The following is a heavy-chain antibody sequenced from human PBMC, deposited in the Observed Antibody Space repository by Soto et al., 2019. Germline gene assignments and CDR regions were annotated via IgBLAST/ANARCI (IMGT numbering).Heavy chain of an antibody. Sequence: GGSLRLSCVASGFSFSSYSFHWIRQAPGKGLEWVSLISYDGIRKNYEDSVKGRFTISRDSSKNMVYLQMNSLRSDDTAVYYWGRRKAVAGLDYWAQGTLATVPA. D-gene: IGHD6-19*01. CDR1: GFSFSSYS. J-gene: IGHJ4*02. V-gene: IGHV3-30-3*01. CDR2: ISYDGIRK. CDR3: GRRKAVAGLDY.